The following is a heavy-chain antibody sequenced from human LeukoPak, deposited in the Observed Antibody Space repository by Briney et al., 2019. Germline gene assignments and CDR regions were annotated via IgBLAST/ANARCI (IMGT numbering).Heavy chain of an antibody. V-gene: IGHV1-2*06. CDR2: INPNTGAT. CDR3: ARSRYYGDYGRYFDY. J-gene: IGHJ4*02. D-gene: IGHD4-17*01. CDR1: RYTFIDYY. Sequence: GASVKVSCKASRYTFIDYYIHWVRQVPGQGLEWVGRINPNTGATYYAQKFQGRVTMTRDTSISTAYMELSRLRSDDTAVYYCARSRYYGDYGRYFDYGGQGTLVTVS.